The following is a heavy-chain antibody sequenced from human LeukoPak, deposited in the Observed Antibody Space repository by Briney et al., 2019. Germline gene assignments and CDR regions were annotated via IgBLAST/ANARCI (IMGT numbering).Heavy chain of an antibody. J-gene: IGHJ4*02. CDR1: GGTFSSYA. D-gene: IGHD6-19*01. Sequence: SVNVSCKASGGTFSSYAISWVRQAPGQGLEWMGGIIPIFGTANYAQKFQGRVTITADESTSTAYMELSSLRSEDTAVYFCARDRTVAGFHLEAYWGQGTLVTVSS. V-gene: IGHV1-69*13. CDR2: IIPIFGTA. CDR3: ARDRTVAGFHLEAY.